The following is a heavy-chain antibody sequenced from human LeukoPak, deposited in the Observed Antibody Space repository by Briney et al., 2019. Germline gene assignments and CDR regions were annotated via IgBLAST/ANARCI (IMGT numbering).Heavy chain of an antibody. D-gene: IGHD3-22*01. J-gene: IGHJ4*02. CDR3: ARAGSHDYYDSSGYYPFDY. Sequence: ASVKVSCTASGYTFTGYYMHWVRQAPGQGLEWMGWINPNSGGTNYAQKFQGWVTMTRDTSISTAYMELSRLRSDDTAVYYCARAGSHDYYDSSGYYPFDYWGQGTLVTVSS. V-gene: IGHV1-2*04. CDR1: GYTFTGYY. CDR2: INPNSGGT.